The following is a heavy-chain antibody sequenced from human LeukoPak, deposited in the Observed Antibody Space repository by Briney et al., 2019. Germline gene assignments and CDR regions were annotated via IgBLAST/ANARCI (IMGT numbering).Heavy chain of an antibody. CDR2: IYYSGST. V-gene: IGHV4-39*01. CDR1: GGSISSSSYY. D-gene: IGHD1-26*01. CDR3: ARRYSGSYEIDY. Sequence: PSETLSLTCTVTGGSISSSSYYWGWIRQPPGKGLEWIGSIYYSGSTYYNPSLKSRVTISVDTSKNQFSLKLSSVTAADTAVYYCARRYSGSYEIDYWGQGTLVTVSS. J-gene: IGHJ4*02.